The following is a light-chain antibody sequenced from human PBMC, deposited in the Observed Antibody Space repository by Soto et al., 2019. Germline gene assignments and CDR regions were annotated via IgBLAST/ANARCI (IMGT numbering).Light chain of an antibody. V-gene: IGKV1-39*01. CDR1: QTVTNS. CDR2: AAS. CDR3: QQSYSSPYT. Sequence: DIQMTQSPSSLSASVGDRVTITCRASQTVTNSLNWYQQKPGKAPKLLIYAASNLQSGVPSRLSGSGSGTDFTLTISSLQPEDFATYSCQQSYSSPYTFGQGTKLEIK. J-gene: IGKJ2*01.